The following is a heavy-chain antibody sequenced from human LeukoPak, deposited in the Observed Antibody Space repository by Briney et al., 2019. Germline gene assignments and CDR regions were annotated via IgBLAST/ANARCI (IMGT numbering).Heavy chain of an antibody. V-gene: IGHV4-34*01. Sequence: PSETLSLTCAVYGGSFSGYYWSWIRQPPGKGLEWIGEINHSGSTNYNPSLKSRVTISVDTSKNQFSLKLSSVTAADTAVYYCARDYGLNWFDPWGQGTLVTVSS. CDR1: GGSFSGYY. CDR2: INHSGST. D-gene: IGHD4-17*01. J-gene: IGHJ5*02. CDR3: ARDYGLNWFDP.